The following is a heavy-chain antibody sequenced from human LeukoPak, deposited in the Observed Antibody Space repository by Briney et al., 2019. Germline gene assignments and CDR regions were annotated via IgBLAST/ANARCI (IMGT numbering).Heavy chain of an antibody. CDR1: GFSFSGYW. V-gene: IGHV3-7*03. J-gene: IGHJ4*02. Sequence: GGSLRLSCAASGFSFSGYWMTWVRQAPGKGLEWVANIKEDGSEKYYADFVKGRFTISRDNAKNSLDLQMNSLRAEDTAVYYCARRGSTAYWGQGTLVTVSS. CDR3: ARRGSTAY. CDR2: IKEDGSEK. D-gene: IGHD4-11*01.